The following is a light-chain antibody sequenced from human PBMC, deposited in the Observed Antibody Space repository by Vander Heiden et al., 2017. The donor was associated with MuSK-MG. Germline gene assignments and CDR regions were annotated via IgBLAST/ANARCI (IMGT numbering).Light chain of an antibody. V-gene: IGKV4-1*01. CDR2: WAS. CDR1: ESVLERPTNKDY. CDR3: QQYSSSPYT. J-gene: IGKJ2*01. Sequence: VVTQSPDPLAVSLGVWATDQRKFTESVLERPTNKDYLAWYQQKPGQPPRVLIHWASTRESGVPYRFSGSGSGTDFTLTISSLQPEDVAIYYCQQYSSSPYTFGQGTKLEIK.